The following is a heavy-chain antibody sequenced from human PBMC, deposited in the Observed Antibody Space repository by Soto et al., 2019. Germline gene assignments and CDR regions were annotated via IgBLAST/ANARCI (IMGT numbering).Heavy chain of an antibody. V-gene: IGHV3-33*01. J-gene: IGHJ4*02. D-gene: IGHD2-8*01. Sequence: QVQLVESGGGVVQPGRSLRLSCAGSGFTFRTYGLHWVRQAPGKGLEWVAVIWYDGSNKYYADSVKGRFTISRDDSKNTLYLQLNSLRAEDTALYYCARDIGVAQYVPDYWGQGTLVTVSS. CDR3: ARDIGVAQYVPDY. CDR1: GFTFRTYG. CDR2: IWYDGSNK.